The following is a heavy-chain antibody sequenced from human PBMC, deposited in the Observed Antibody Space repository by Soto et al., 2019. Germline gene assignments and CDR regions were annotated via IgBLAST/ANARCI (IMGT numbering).Heavy chain of an antibody. V-gene: IGHV4-59*01. J-gene: IGHJ4*02. CDR3: ARDVGAAHYFDY. CDR1: GGSISSYY. CDR2: IYYSGST. Sequence: PSETLSLTCTVSGGSISSYYWSWIRQPPWKGLEWIGYIYYSGSTNYNPSLKSRVTISVDTSKNQFSLKLSSVTAADTAVYYCARDVGAAHYFDYWGQGTLVTVSS. D-gene: IGHD3-16*01.